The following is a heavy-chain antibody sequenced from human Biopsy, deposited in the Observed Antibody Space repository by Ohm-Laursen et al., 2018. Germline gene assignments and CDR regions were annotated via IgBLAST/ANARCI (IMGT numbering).Heavy chain of an antibody. D-gene: IGHD3-22*01. Sequence: TLSLTCTVSGGSIGGGEYYWNWIRQYPGKGLEWIGLISYSGTTFYNPSLESLLTISIDTSKNHFSLNLRSVTAADTAVYYCARGVPHYDGSGFPLAGYWYFDLWGRGTLVTASS. V-gene: IGHV4-31*01. CDR2: ISYSGTT. CDR1: GGSIGGGEYY. CDR3: ARGVPHYDGSGFPLAGYWYFDL. J-gene: IGHJ2*01.